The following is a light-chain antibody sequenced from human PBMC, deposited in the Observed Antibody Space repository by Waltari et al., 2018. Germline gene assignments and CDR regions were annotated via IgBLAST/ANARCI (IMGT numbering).Light chain of an antibody. CDR3: SSYASSK. CDR1: SSDIGGHNY. CDR2: DVV. Sequence: QSALTQPASVSGSPGQTITISCTGTSSDIGGHNYVSWYQQHPGKAPKLMIYDVVKLPSGVSNRFSGSKSGNTSSLTISGLQAEDDVIYYCSSYASSKFGGGTKLTVL. V-gene: IGLV2-14*01. J-gene: IGLJ2*01.